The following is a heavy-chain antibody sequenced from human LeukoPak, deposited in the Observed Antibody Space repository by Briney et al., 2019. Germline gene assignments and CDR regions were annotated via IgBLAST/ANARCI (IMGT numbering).Heavy chain of an antibody. J-gene: IGHJ5*02. CDR2: INHSGST. D-gene: IGHD4-17*01. Sequence: SETLSLTCAVYGGSFSGYYWSWIRQPPGKGLEWIGEINHSGSTNYNPSLKSRVTISVDTSKNQFSLKLSSVTAADTAVYYCAREFYGDYGWFDPWGQGTLATVSS. CDR1: GGSFSGYY. V-gene: IGHV4-34*01. CDR3: AREFYGDYGWFDP.